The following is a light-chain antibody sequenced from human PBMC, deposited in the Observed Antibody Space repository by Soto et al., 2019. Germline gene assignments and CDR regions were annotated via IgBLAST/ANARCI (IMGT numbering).Light chain of an antibody. CDR3: QDYSTYSRYT. Sequence: DIRMTQSPSTLSASVGDRVTITCRASQNISSWLAWYQQRPGKAPKVLISKASSLESGVPPRFSGSGSGTDFTLTISSLQPDDFATYYCQDYSTYSRYTFGQGTKLEIK. V-gene: IGKV1-5*03. CDR2: KAS. J-gene: IGKJ2*01. CDR1: QNISSW.